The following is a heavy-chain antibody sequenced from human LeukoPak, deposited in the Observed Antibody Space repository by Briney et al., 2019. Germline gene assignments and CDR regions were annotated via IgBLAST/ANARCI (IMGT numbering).Heavy chain of an antibody. CDR1: GFIFSSYG. V-gene: IGHV3-48*01. J-gene: IGHJ6*03. D-gene: IGHD5-24*01. CDR3: ARDGDGYKTTGYYMDV. Sequence: GGSLRLSCAASGFIFSSYGMHWVRQAPGKGLEWVSYISSSSSTIYYADSVKGRFTISRDNAKNSLYLQMNSLRAEDTAVYYCARDGDGYKTTGYYMDVWGKGTTVTVSS. CDR2: ISSSSSTI.